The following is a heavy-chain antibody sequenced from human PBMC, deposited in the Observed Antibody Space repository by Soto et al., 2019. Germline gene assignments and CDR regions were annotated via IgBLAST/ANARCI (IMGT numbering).Heavy chain of an antibody. J-gene: IGHJ4*02. CDR1: GFGFSTYG. CDR3: AKDKLPGRARWAYVDY. CDR2: ISYGGSNK. V-gene: IGHV3-30*18. D-gene: IGHD2-2*01. Sequence: QVQLVESGGGVVQPGTSVRLSCAASGFGFSTYGMHWVRQAPGKGLEWVAVISYGGSNKYYADFVKGRFTISRDNSRDTLYLQINSLRPEDTAVYYCAKDKLPGRARWAYVDYWGQGTLGTVSS.